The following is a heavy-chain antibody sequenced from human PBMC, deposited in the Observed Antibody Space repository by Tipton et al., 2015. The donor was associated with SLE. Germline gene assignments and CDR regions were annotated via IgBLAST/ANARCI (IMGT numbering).Heavy chain of an antibody. CDR3: AKGVRYSPPDY. Sequence: GSLRLSCTVSGGSISSYYWSWIRQPPGKGLEWIGYIYNSGNTNYNPSLKSRATISVDTSKNQFSLKLSSVTAADTAVYYCAKGVRYSPPDYWGQGTLVTVSS. CDR1: GGSISSYY. V-gene: IGHV4-59*12. J-gene: IGHJ4*02. CDR2: IYNSGNT. D-gene: IGHD3-9*01.